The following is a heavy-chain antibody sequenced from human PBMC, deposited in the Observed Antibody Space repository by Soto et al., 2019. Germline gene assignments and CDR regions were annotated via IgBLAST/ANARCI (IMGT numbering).Heavy chain of an antibody. D-gene: IGHD3-10*02. CDR3: ARFPRGLRSGRIPNYYYYGMDV. CDR2: ISSSGSTI. CDR1: GFTFSDYY. J-gene: IGHJ6*02. Sequence: QVQLVESGGGLVKPGGSLRLSCAASGFTFSDYYMSWIRQAPGKGLEWVSYISSSGSTIYYADSVRGRFTISRDNAKNSLYLQMNSLRAEDTAVYYCARFPRGLRSGRIPNYYYYGMDVWGQGTTVTVSS. V-gene: IGHV3-11*01.